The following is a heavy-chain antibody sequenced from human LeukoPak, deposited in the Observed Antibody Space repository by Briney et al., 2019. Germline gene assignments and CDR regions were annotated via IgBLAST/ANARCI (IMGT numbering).Heavy chain of an antibody. J-gene: IGHJ4*02. D-gene: IGHD3-22*01. CDR1: GFTFSSYA. V-gene: IGHV3-23*01. CDR3: AKDSSLHYYDSTGDFDY. CDR2: ISGSGGSP. Sequence: GGSLRLSCAASGFTFSSYAMSWVRQAPGKGLEWVSTISGSGGSPYYVDSVKGRFTISRDNSKNTLYLQMNSLRAEDTAVYYCAKDSSLHYYDSTGDFDYWGQGTLVTVSS.